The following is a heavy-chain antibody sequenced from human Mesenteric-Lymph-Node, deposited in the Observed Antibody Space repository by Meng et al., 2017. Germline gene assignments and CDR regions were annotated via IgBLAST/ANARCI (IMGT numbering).Heavy chain of an antibody. Sequence: SVKVSCKASGYTFTGYYMHWVRQAPGQGLEWMGIINPSGGSTSYAQKFQGRVTMTRDTSTSTVYMELSSLRSEDTAVYYCARDFGRYYDSSGHDAFDIWGQGTMVTVSS. CDR2: INPSGGST. V-gene: IGHV1-46*01. J-gene: IGHJ3*02. D-gene: IGHD3-22*01. CDR3: ARDFGRYYDSSGHDAFDI. CDR1: GYTFTGYY.